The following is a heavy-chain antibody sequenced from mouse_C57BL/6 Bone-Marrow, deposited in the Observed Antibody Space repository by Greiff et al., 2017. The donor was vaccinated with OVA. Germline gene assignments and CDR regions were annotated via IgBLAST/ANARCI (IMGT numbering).Heavy chain of an antibody. Sequence: EVHLVESGGGLVQPGGSMKLSCAASGFTFSDAWMDWVRQSPEKGLEWVAEIRNKANNHATYYAESVKGRFTISRDDSKSSVYLQMNSLRAEDTGIYYCTRIPITTVVAREDYFDYWGQGTTLTVSS. CDR3: TRIPITTVVAREDYFDY. CDR2: IRNKANNHAT. J-gene: IGHJ2*01. V-gene: IGHV6-6*01. D-gene: IGHD1-1*01. CDR1: GFTFSDAW.